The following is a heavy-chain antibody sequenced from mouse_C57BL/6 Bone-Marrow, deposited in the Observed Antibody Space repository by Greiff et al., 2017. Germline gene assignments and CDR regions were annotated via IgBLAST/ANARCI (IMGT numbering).Heavy chain of an antibody. CDR3: AKDHSYGSSYDYFDY. J-gene: IGHJ2*01. Sequence: VQLQQSGPELVKPGASVKISCKASGYTFTDYYMHWVKPSHGKSLEWIGDINPNNGGTSYTQKFKGKATLTVDKSSSTAYMELRSLTSEDSAVYYWAKDHSYGSSYDYFDYWGPGTTLTVSS. CDR1: GYTFTDYY. CDR2: INPNNGGT. D-gene: IGHD1-1*01. V-gene: IGHV1-26*01.